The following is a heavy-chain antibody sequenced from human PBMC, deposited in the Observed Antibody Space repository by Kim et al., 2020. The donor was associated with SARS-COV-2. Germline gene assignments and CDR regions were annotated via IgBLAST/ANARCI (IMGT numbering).Heavy chain of an antibody. V-gene: IGHV3-30*04. CDR3: ARGDTAMVPFDY. Sequence: GGSLRLSCAASGFTFSSYAMHWVRQAPGKGLEWVAVISYDGSNKYYADSVKGRFTISRDNSKNTLYLQMNSLRAEDTAVYYCARGDTAMVPFDYWGQGTLVTVSS. CDR1: GFTFSSYA. J-gene: IGHJ4*02. CDR2: ISYDGSNK. D-gene: IGHD5-18*01.